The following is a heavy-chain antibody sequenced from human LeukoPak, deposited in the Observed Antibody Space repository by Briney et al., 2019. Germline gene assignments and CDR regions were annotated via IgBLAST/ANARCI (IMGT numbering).Heavy chain of an antibody. V-gene: IGHV3-20*04. CDR1: GFTFDDYG. D-gene: IGHD3-10*01. J-gene: IGHJ4*02. Sequence: PGGSLRLSCAASGFTFDDYGMSWVRQAPGKGLEWVSGINWNGGSTGYADSVKGRFTISRDNAKNSLYLQMNSLRAEDTALYYCAKDTDYYGSGPPFDYWGQGTLVTVSS. CDR3: AKDTDYYGSGPPFDY. CDR2: INWNGGST.